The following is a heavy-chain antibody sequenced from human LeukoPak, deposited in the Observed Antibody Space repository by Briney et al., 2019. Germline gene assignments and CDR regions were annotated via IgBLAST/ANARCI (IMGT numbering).Heavy chain of an antibody. CDR3: ARDRRITGSYRPSHWFDP. CDR2: IRYDGSTK. CDR1: GFIFNSYG. V-gene: IGHV3-33*01. D-gene: IGHD1-20*01. J-gene: IGHJ5*02. Sequence: GVSVSLLCGACGFIFNSYGMQGVPQAPGKALVGVAVIRYDGSTKYYAESVKGRFTITTDNSKSTVYLEMNSLRAEDTAVYYCARDRRITGSYRPSHWFDPWGQGTLVTVSS.